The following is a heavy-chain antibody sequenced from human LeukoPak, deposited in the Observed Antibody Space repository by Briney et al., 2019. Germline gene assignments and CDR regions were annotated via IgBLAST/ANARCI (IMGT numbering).Heavy chain of an antibody. CDR3: AKDYSKTSYYGSGTYYRPNWFDP. V-gene: IGHV3-23*01. J-gene: IGHJ5*02. CDR2: ISGSGSST. D-gene: IGHD3-10*01. Sequence: PGGSLRLSCAASGFTFSSYSMYWVRQAPGKGLEWVSGISGSGSSTYYADSVKGRFTISRDNSKSTLYLQMNSLRAEDTAVYYCAKDYSKTSYYGSGTYYRPNWFDPWGQGTLVTVSS. CDR1: GFTFSSYS.